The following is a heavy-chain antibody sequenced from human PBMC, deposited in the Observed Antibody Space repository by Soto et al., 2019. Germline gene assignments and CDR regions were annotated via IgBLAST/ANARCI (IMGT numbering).Heavy chain of an antibody. CDR3: ARLSVRYCSGGSCSQLDY. J-gene: IGHJ4*02. CDR1: GFTFSTYS. V-gene: IGHV3-48*02. CDR2: ISSSGGTI. D-gene: IGHD2-15*01. Sequence: EVQLVESGGGLVQPGRSVRLSCAASGFTFSTYSMNWVRQAPGKGLEWVSFISSSGGTIYYEDSVKGRFTICRDNAKNSLYLQMNSLSDEDTAVYYCARLSVRYCSGGSCSQLDYWGQGTLVTVSS.